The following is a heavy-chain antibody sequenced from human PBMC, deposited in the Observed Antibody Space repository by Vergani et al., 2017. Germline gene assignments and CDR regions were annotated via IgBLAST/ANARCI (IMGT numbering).Heavy chain of an antibody. Sequence: EVQLVESGGGLVQPGGSLRLSCAASGSTFSSYSLNWVRQAPGKGLEWVSYISSSSRTIYYANSVKGRFTIARDNAKNSLYMQMNSLRAEDTAVYYCAGASIAAAGTYDYDGMDVWGQGTTVTVSS. J-gene: IGHJ6*02. D-gene: IGHD6-13*01. CDR2: ISSSSRTI. V-gene: IGHV3-48*01. CDR3: AGASIAAAGTYDYDGMDV. CDR1: GSTFSSYS.